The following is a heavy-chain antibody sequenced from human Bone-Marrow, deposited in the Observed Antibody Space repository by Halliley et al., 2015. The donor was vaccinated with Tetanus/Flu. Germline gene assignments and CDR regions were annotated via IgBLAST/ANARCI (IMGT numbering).Heavy chain of an antibody. J-gene: IGHJ4*02. CDR3: VRDAYASSHFDF. D-gene: IGHD2-8*01. CDR2: ISYRGSP. V-gene: IGHV4-59*01. Sequence: EWIGYISYRGSPNYNPSLESRVAMSIDTSKNQFSLKLTSVTAADTAVYYCVRDAYASSHFDFWGQGIRVIVSS.